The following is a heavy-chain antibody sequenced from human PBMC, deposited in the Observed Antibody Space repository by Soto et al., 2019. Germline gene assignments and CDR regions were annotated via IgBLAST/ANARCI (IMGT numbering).Heavy chain of an antibody. D-gene: IGHD3-3*01. CDR3: ARATYYDFWSGYYKLYYYYGMDV. CDR2: IDWDDDK. CDR1: GFSLSTSGMC. J-gene: IGHJ6*02. V-gene: IGHV2-70*11. Sequence: SGPTLVNPTQTLTLTCTFSGFSLSTSGMCVSWIRQPPGKALEWLARIDWDDDKYYSTSLKTRLTISKDTSKNQVVLTMTNMDPVDTATYYCARATYYDFWSGYYKLYYYYGMDVWGQGTTVTVSS.